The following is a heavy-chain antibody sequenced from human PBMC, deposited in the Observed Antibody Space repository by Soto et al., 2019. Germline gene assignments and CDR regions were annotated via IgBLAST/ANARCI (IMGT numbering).Heavy chain of an antibody. Sequence: GGSLRLSCAASGFTFDDYAMHWVRQAPGKGLEWVSGISWNSGSIGYADSVKGRFTISRDNAKNSLYLQMNSLRAEDTALYYCAKVDNFWSGYYTSGMDVWGQGTKVPVPS. V-gene: IGHV3-9*01. CDR2: ISWNSGSI. CDR1: GFTFDDYA. J-gene: IGHJ6*02. D-gene: IGHD3-3*01. CDR3: AKVDNFWSGYYTSGMDV.